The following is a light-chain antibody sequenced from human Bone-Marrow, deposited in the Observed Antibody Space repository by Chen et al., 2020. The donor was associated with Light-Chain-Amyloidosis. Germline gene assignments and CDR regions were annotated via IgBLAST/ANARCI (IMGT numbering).Light chain of an antibody. CDR3: SSYTITNTLV. CDR2: EVT. J-gene: IGLJ1*01. Sequence: QSALTQPASGSGSPGPSITIYCTGTSSDVGGENHVSWYQQHPDKAPKLMIYEVTNRPSWVPARFSGSKSDNTASLTISGLQTEDEADYFCSSYTITNTLVFGSGTRVTVL. CDR1: SSDVGGENH. V-gene: IGLV2-14*01.